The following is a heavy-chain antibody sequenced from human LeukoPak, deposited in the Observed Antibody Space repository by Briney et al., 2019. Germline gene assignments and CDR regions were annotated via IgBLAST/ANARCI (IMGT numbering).Heavy chain of an antibody. D-gene: IGHD3-10*01. CDR2: INHSGST. V-gene: IGHV4-34*01. J-gene: IGHJ6*03. CDR1: GGSFSGYY. Sequence: PSETLSLTCAVYGGSFSGYYWSWIRQPPGEGLEWIGEINHSGSTNYNPSLKSRVTISVDTSKNQFSLKLSSVTAADTAVYYCARGDPPMVRGVIRYYYYYMDVWGKGTTVTVSS. CDR3: ARGDPPMVRGVIRYYYYYMDV.